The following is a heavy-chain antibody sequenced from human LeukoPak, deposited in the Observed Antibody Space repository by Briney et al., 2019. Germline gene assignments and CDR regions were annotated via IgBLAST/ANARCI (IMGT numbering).Heavy chain of an antibody. Sequence: GGSLRLSCAASGFTFSAYWMHWVRQAPGKGLVWVSRIHSDGSSTSYADSVKGRFTISRDNAKNTPYLQMNSLRAEDTAVYYCARKALDYYDSSGYLDYWGQGTLVTVSS. V-gene: IGHV3-74*01. D-gene: IGHD3-22*01. CDR2: IHSDGSST. CDR1: GFTFSAYW. J-gene: IGHJ4*02. CDR3: ARKALDYYDSSGYLDY.